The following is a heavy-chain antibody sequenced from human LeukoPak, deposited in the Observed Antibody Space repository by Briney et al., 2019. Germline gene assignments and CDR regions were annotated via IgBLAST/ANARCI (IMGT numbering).Heavy chain of an antibody. CDR1: GGSISSGGYY. D-gene: IGHD2-15*01. Sequence: SETPSLTCTVSGGSISSGGYYWSWIRQHPGKGLEWIGYIYYSGSTYYNPSLKSRVTISVDTSKNQFSLKLSSVTAADTAVYYCARVYCSGGSCSYFDYWGQGTLVTVSS. J-gene: IGHJ4*02. CDR3: ARVYCSGGSCSYFDY. V-gene: IGHV4-31*03. CDR2: IYYSGST.